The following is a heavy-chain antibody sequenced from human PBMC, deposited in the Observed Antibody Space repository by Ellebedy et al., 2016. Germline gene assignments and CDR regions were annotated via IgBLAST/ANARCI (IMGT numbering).Heavy chain of an antibody. CDR1: GFSVSSNY. D-gene: IGHD1-1*01. J-gene: IGHJ3*01. CDR3: ARVKVAAKSTRHDAFDL. CDR2: IYAGGST. Sequence: GGSLRLSCVVSGFSVSSNYLSWVRQAPGKGLEWVSVIYAGGSTFYADSVKGRFTISRDNSKNTLYLQMNSLRAEDTAVYYCARVKVAAKSTRHDAFDLWGQGTLVTVSS. V-gene: IGHV3-66*01.